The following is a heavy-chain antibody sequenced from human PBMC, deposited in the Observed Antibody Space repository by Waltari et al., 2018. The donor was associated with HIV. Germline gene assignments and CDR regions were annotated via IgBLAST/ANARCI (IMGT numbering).Heavy chain of an antibody. V-gene: IGHV4-61*02. CDR3: ARLYYGSGNPLSLDWFDP. CDR2: IYTSGST. CDR1: GGSIRSGRYY. D-gene: IGHD3-10*01. Sequence: QVQLQESGPGLVKPSQTLSLTCTVSGGSIRSGRYYWSWFRQPARKGLEWIGRIYTSGSTNYNPSLKSRVTISVDTSKNQFSLKLSSVTAADTAVYYCARLYYGSGNPLSLDWFDPWGQGTLVTVSS. J-gene: IGHJ5*02.